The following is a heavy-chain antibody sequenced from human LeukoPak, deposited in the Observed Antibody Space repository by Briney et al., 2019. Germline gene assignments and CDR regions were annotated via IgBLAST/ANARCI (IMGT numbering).Heavy chain of an antibody. CDR3: ARGEYYFDY. Sequence: SETLSLTCTVSVDSISGYYWSWIRQPPGKGLEWIGYMYYSGNTNYNPSLKSRLTTSLDTSKNQFSLKLSSVTAADTAVYYCARGEYYFDYWGQGTLVTVSS. CDR2: MYYSGNT. V-gene: IGHV4-59*01. CDR1: VDSISGYY. J-gene: IGHJ4*02.